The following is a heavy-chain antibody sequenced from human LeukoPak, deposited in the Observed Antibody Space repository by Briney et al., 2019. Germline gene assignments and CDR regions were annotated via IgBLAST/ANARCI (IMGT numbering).Heavy chain of an antibody. J-gene: IGHJ6*04. V-gene: IGHV4-34*01. CDR1: GGSFSGHY. CDR3: ARRLSGDKGMDV. D-gene: IGHD2-15*01. Sequence: SETLSLTCAVYGGSFSGHYWSWIRQPPGKGLEWIGEINHSGSTNYNPSLKSHVTISVDTSKNQFSLKLSSVTAADTAVFYCARRLSGDKGMDVWGKGTTVTVSS. CDR2: INHSGST.